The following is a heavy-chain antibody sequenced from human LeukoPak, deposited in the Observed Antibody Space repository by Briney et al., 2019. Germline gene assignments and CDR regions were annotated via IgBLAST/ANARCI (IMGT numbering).Heavy chain of an antibody. Sequence: GGSLRLSCAASGFTFSSYSMNWVRQAPGKGLEWVSSISSSSSYIYYADSVKGRFTISRDNAKNSLYLQMNSLRAEDTAVYYCARDAGLVWSGYYRYYYYYMDVWGKGTTVTVSS. CDR2: ISSSSSYI. V-gene: IGHV3-21*01. CDR1: GFTFSSYS. CDR3: ARDAGLVWSGYYRYYYYYMDV. D-gene: IGHD3-3*01. J-gene: IGHJ6*03.